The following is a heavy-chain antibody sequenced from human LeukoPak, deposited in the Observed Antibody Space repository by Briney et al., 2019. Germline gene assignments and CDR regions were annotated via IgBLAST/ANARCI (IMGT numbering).Heavy chain of an antibody. CDR1: GGSISSSSYY. CDR2: IYYSGST. CDR3: ARPQYYDILTGYYVGPVFDY. Sequence: SETLSLTCTVSGGSISSSSYYWGWIRQPPGKGLEWIGSIYYSGSTYYNPSLKSRVTISVDTSKNQFSLKLSSVTAADTAVYYCARPQYYDILTGYYVGPVFDYWGQGTLVTVSS. V-gene: IGHV4-39*01. J-gene: IGHJ4*02. D-gene: IGHD3-9*01.